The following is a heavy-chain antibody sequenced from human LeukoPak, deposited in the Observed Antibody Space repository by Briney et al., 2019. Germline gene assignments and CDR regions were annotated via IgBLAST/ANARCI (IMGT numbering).Heavy chain of an antibody. D-gene: IGHD3/OR15-3a*01. J-gene: IGHJ5*02. Sequence: PGRSLRLSCAASGFTFDDYAMHWVRQAPGKGLEWVSGISWNSGSIGYADSVKGRFTISRDNAKNSLYLQMNSLRAEDTAVYYCARDWTGWSFDPWGQGTLVTVSS. CDR3: ARDWTGWSFDP. CDR2: ISWNSGSI. CDR1: GFTFDDYA. V-gene: IGHV3-9*01.